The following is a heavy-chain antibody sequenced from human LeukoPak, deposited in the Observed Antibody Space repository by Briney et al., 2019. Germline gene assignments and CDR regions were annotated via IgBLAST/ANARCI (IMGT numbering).Heavy chain of an antibody. CDR3: ARGPTPYSGSYYYFDY. Sequence: GRSLRLSCAASGFTFSSYAMHWVRQAPGKGLEWVAVISYDGSNKHYADSVKGRFTISRDNSKNTLYLQMNSLRAEDTAVYYCARGPTPYSGSYYYFDYWGQGTLVTVSS. CDR2: ISYDGSNK. D-gene: IGHD1-26*01. CDR1: GFTFSSYA. V-gene: IGHV3-30-3*01. J-gene: IGHJ4*02.